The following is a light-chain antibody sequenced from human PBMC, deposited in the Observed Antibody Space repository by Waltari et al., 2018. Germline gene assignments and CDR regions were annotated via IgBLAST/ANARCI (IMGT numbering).Light chain of an antibody. CDR2: GAS. CDR3: QQYYNWPLT. V-gene: IGKV3-15*01. J-gene: IGKJ4*01. Sequence: ETVMTQSPGTLSLSPGDRDTLSCRASQTVDGELAWYQQKSGQTPRLLIYGASTRGTSIPARFSGSGSGTEFTLTISSLQSEDFGVYYCQQYYNWPLTFGGGTKVEIK. CDR1: QTVDGE.